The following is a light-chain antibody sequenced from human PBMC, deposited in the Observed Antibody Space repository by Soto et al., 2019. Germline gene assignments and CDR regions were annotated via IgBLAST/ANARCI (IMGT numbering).Light chain of an antibody. CDR3: QHYNSYSEA. V-gene: IGKV1-5*03. CDR1: QGISSY. Sequence: SLVIEPASSMSESLGDRVTITCRASQGISSYLAWYQQKPGKAPKLLIYKASTLKSGVPSRFSGSGSGTEFTLTISSLQPDDFATYYCQHYNSYSEAFGQGTKVDI. CDR2: KAS. J-gene: IGKJ1*01.